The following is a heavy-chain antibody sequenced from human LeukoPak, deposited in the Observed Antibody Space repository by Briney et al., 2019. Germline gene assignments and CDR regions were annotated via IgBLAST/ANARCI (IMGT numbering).Heavy chain of an antibody. CDR3: ARTDDSSGYYYGPPNWFDP. Sequence: SQTLSLTCTVSGGSIRSGDYYWTWIRQPPGKGLEWIGYIYYSGSTYYNPSLKSRVTISVVTSKNQFSLKLSSVTAADTAVYYCARTDDSSGYYYGPPNWFDPWGQGTLVTVSS. CDR2: IYYSGST. CDR1: GGSIRSGDYY. J-gene: IGHJ5*02. V-gene: IGHV4-30-4*01. D-gene: IGHD3-22*01.